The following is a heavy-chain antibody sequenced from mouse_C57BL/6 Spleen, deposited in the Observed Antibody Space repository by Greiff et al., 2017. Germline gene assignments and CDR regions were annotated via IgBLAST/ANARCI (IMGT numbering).Heavy chain of an antibody. CDR3: AIYYGSSYIDY. J-gene: IGHJ2*01. Sequence: QVQLQQPGAELVKPGASVKLSCKASGYTFTSYWMNWVKQRPGQGLEWIGMIPPNSGSTNDNEKFKSKATLTVDTSSSTAYMQLISLTSEDSAVYYCAIYYGSSYIDYWGQGTTLTVSS. V-gene: IGHV1-64*01. CDR2: IPPNSGST. CDR1: GYTFTSYW. D-gene: IGHD1-1*01.